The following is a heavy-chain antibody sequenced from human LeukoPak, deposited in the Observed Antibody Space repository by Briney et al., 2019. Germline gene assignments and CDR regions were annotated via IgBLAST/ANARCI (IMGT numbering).Heavy chain of an antibody. V-gene: IGHV1-24*01. J-gene: IGHJ6*02. D-gene: IGHD1-26*01. CDR2: FDAEDGET. CDR1: GYTLTELS. Sequence: ASVKVSCKVSGYTLTELSMHWVRQAPGKGLVWMGGFDAEDGETIYAQKFQGRVTMTEDTSTDTAYMELSSLRSEDTAVYYCATAPFVSPDRIVGAPRPYYYYGMDVWGQGTTVTVSS. CDR3: ATAPFVSPDRIVGAPRPYYYYGMDV.